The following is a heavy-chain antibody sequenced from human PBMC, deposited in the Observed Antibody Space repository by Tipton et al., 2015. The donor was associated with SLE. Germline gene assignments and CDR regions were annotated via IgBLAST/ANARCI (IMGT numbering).Heavy chain of an antibody. CDR2: IYFTGST. Sequence: TRSLTCTVSGGSITSTTCFWGWIRQPPGKGLEWVGSIYFTGSTYYNPSLNSRVTISVDTSNNQFSLKLNSVTAADTAIYYCARHLTQWLARGPIDPWGQGTLVTVSS. CDR1: GGSITSTTCF. V-gene: IGHV4-39*01. J-gene: IGHJ5*02. CDR3: ARHLTQWLARGPIDP. D-gene: IGHD6-19*01.